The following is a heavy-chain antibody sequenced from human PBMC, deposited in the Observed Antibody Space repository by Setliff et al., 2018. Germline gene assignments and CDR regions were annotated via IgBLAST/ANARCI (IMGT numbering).Heavy chain of an antibody. CDR2: LNPRGSGT. V-gene: IGHV1-46*01. J-gene: IGHJ6*02. CDR1: GYTFSGYY. CDR3: AREAVPVPAGYGMDV. Sequence: ASVKVSCKASGYTFSGYYIHWVRQAPGHWLDWMGVLNPRGSGTEFAEKFQGRLTVTRDTSMSTVYMELSSLISEDTAVYYCAREAVPVPAGYGMDVWGQGTTVSV. D-gene: IGHD2-2*01.